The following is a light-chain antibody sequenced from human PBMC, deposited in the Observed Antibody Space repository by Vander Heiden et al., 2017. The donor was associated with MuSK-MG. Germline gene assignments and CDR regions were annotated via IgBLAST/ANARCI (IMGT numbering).Light chain of an antibody. Sequence: QSALSQPATVSGSPGQSITIPCTGTSSDVGGFNLVSWYQQSPGEVPKLIIYESSQRPSGISERFSGSKSGNTASLTISGLQAEDEADYHCCSYAGGSTWVFGGGTKLTVL. CDR1: SSDVGGFNL. CDR3: CSYAGGSTWV. V-gene: IGLV2-23*01. J-gene: IGLJ3*02. CDR2: ESS.